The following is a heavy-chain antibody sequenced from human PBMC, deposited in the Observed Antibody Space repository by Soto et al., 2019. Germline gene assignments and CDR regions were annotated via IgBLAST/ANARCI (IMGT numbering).Heavy chain of an antibody. D-gene: IGHD3-3*01. CDR2: IYWDADK. V-gene: IGHV2-5*02. CDR1: GFSLTTSGVG. J-gene: IGHJ4*02. Sequence: QITLNESGPTVVNPAETLTLTCTFSGFSLTTSGVGVGWIRQSPGKAPEWLALIYWDADKRYSASLKSRLTITKDTSKNQVVLTMASVDPADTATYYCAHRILRTVFGVVTTTAIYFDFWGQGTPVVVSS. CDR3: AHRILRTVFGVVTTTAIYFDF.